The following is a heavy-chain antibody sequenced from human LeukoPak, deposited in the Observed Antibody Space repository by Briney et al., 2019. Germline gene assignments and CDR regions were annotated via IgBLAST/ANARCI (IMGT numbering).Heavy chain of an antibody. CDR1: GGSISSSSYY. D-gene: IGHD5-18*01. J-gene: IGHJ6*03. CDR2: IYYSGST. Sequence: SETLSLTCTVSGGSISSSSYYWGWIRQPPGKGLEWIGSIYYSGSTYYNPSLKSRVTISVDTSKNQFSLNLSSVTAADTAVYYCARHATGYSYGYGANYYYYYYMDVWGKGTTVTVSS. CDR3: ARHATGYSYGYGANYYYYYYMDV. V-gene: IGHV4-39*01.